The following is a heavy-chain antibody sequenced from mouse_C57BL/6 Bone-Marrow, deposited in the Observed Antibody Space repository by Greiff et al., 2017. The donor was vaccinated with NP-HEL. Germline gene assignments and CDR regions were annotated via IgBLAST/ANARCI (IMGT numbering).Heavy chain of an antibody. CDR2: IYPRSGNT. D-gene: IGHD1-1*01. CDR1: GYTFTSYG. V-gene: IGHV1-81*01. J-gene: IGHJ3*01. Sequence: VQLQQSGAELARPGASVKLSCKASGYTFTSYGISWVKQRTGQGLEWIGEIYPRSGNTYYNEKFKGKATLTADKSSSTAYMELRSLTSEDSAVYFCAREDYYGSSYGGPFAYWGQGTLVTVSA. CDR3: AREDYYGSSYGGPFAY.